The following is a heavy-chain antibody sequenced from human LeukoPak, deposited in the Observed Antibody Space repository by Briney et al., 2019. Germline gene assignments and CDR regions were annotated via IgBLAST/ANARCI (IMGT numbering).Heavy chain of an antibody. Sequence: SETLSLTCPVSGGSISSYYWSWIRQPPGKGLEWIGYIYTSGSTNYNPSLKSRVTISVDTSKNQFSLKLSSVTAADTAVYYCARLGYSGYEVLTPYSMDVWGKGTTVTVSS. CDR2: IYTSGST. J-gene: IGHJ6*03. D-gene: IGHD5-12*01. CDR3: ARLGYSGYEVLTPYSMDV. CDR1: GGSISSYY. V-gene: IGHV4-4*09.